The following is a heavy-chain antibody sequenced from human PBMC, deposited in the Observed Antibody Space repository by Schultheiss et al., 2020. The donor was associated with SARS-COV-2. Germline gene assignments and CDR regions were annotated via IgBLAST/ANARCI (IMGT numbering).Heavy chain of an antibody. J-gene: IGHJ6*02. CDR1: GFTFSRNA. CDR2: ISGSGDRT. V-gene: IGHV3-23*01. Sequence: GGSLRLSCAASGFTFSRNAMSWVRQAPGKGLEWVSSISGSGDRTNYADSVKGRFIITRDNSKNTLYLQMISLRVEDTATYYCAKSRIMATYYYYGMDVWGQGTTVTVSS. D-gene: IGHD2-8*01. CDR3: AKSRIMATYYYYGMDV.